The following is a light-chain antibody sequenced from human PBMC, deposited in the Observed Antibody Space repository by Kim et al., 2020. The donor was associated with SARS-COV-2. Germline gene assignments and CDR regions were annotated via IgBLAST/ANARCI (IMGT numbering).Light chain of an antibody. CDR1: SSNIGAGYD. CDR3: QSYDNARRGWL. J-gene: IGLJ2*01. CDR2: SNT. Sequence: QRVTISCTGSSSNIGAGYDVHWYQQLPGTVPKLLIFSNTNRLSGVPDRFSGSKSGASASLAITGLQADDEADYYCQSYDNARRGWLFGGGTQLTVL. V-gene: IGLV1-40*03.